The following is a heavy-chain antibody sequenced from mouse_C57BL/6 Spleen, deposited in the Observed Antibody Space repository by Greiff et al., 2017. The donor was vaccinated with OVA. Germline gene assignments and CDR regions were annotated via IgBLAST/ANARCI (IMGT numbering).Heavy chain of an antibody. CDR3: ARGPLYYDYDGGFAY. J-gene: IGHJ3*01. V-gene: IGHV1-50*01. CDR1: GYTFTSYW. D-gene: IGHD2-4*01. CDR2: IDPSDSYT. Sequence: QVQLQQPGAELVKPGASVKLSCKASGYTFTSYWMQWVKQRPGQGLEWIGEIDPSDSYTNYNQKFKGKATLTVDTSSSTAYMQLSSLTSEDSAVYYCARGPLYYDYDGGFAYWGQETLVTVSA.